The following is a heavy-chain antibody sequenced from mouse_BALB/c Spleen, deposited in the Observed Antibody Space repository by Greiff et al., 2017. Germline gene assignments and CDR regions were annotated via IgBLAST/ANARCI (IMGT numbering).Heavy chain of an antibody. CDR2: IDPENGNT. D-gene: IGHD2-4*01. CDR1: GFNIKDYY. Sequence: EVQLHQSGAELVRPGALVKLSCKASGFNIKDYYMHWVKQRPEQGLEWIGWIDPENGNTIYDPKFQGKASITADTSSNTAYLQLSSLTSEDTAVYYCARPRYDYDGFAYWGQGTLVTVSA. V-gene: IGHV14-1*02. CDR3: ARPRYDYDGFAY. J-gene: IGHJ3*01.